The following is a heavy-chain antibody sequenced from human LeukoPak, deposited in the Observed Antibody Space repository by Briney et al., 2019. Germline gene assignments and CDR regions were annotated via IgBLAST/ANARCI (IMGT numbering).Heavy chain of an antibody. CDR2: INSDMSGT. D-gene: IGHD6-19*01. Sequence: GGSLRLSSAASGFTFSNYWMHWVRQAPGKGLVWVSRINSDMSGTNYADSVKGRFTISRDNAKNTLYLQMNSLRAEDTAVYYCARDIAVAGNYFDYWGQGTLVTVSS. J-gene: IGHJ4*02. CDR1: GFTFSNYW. CDR3: ARDIAVAGNYFDY. V-gene: IGHV3-74*01.